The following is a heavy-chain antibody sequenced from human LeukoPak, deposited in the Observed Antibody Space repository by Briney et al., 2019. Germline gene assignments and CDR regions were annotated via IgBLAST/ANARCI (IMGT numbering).Heavy chain of an antibody. V-gene: IGHV3-23*01. Sequence: GGSLRLSCAASGFSFSDYAMSWVRQAPGTGLEWVARISSSAVGTDYVDSVKGRFTISRDNSKNTLILQMNSLRAEDTALYYCAKVRCSGNYFDYWGQGTLVTVSS. J-gene: IGHJ4*02. D-gene: IGHD1-26*01. CDR1: GFSFSDYA. CDR3: AKVRCSGNYFDY. CDR2: ISSSAVGT.